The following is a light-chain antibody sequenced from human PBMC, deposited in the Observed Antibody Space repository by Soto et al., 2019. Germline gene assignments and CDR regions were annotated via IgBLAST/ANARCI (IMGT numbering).Light chain of an antibody. CDR1: QSLLWSNGYNY. V-gene: IGKV2-28*01. J-gene: IGKJ3*01. CDR3: MQSLQHPLT. CDR2: LGS. Sequence: DIVMTQSPLSLPVTPGEPASISCRSSQSLLWSNGYNYLDWYLQKPGQSPQLLIYLGSNRASGQHDRCSGSESGTACTLTISSVEADDVGVYYCMQSLQHPLTVGPGTRVDVE.